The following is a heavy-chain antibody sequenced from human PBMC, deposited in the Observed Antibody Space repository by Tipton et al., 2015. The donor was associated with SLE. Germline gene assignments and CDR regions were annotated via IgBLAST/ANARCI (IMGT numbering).Heavy chain of an antibody. Sequence: TLSLTCGVSGYSISSGYYWGWIRQPPGKGLEWIGSIYHGGGTYFSPSLKSRVTMSVGTSKNQFSLKLRSVTAADTALYFCARGSGRVAHYFDFWGQGPHVTVPS. CDR3: ARGSGRVAHYFDF. CDR1: GYSISSGYY. CDR2: IYHGGGT. V-gene: IGHV4-38-2*01. J-gene: IGHJ4*02. D-gene: IGHD1-14*01.